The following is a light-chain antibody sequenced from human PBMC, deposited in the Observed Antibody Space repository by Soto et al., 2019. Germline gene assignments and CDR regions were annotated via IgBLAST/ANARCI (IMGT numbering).Light chain of an antibody. Sequence: QSVLTQPPSASGSPGQSVTISCTGTSRDVGGWNYVSWYQQHPGKAPKLMIYEVNKRPSGVPDRFSGSKSGNTASLTVSALQADDESDYYCSSYAGNNNLVFGGGTQLTVL. CDR2: EVN. J-gene: IGLJ2*01. V-gene: IGLV2-8*01. CDR1: SRDVGGWNY. CDR3: SSYAGNNNLV.